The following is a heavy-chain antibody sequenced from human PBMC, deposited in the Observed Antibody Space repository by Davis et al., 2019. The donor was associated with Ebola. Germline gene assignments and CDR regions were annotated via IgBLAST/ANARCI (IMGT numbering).Heavy chain of an antibody. CDR3: ATGALRDGYIWNYYYGMDV. CDR1: AGSINGYY. D-gene: IGHD5-24*01. J-gene: IGHJ6*02. V-gene: IGHV4-59*01. Sequence: MPSETLSLTCSVSAGSINGYYWSWIRQPPGKGLEWIGYIHYSGSTKYNPSLKSRVTISVDTSKNQFSLKLNSVTAADAAVYYCATGALRDGYIWNYYYGMDVWGQGTTVTVSS. CDR2: IHYSGST.